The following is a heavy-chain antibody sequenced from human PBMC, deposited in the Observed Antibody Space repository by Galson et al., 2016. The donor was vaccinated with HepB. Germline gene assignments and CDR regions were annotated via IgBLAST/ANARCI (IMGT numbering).Heavy chain of an antibody. J-gene: IGHJ6*03. CDR3: AKDRVAGTSYYGYMDV. Sequence: SLRLSCAASGFTFSIYGIHWVRQAPGKGLEWVAVISHDGSNKYYADSVKGRFTISRDNSKNTLYLQMNSLRAEDTAVYYCAKDRVAGTSYYGYMDVWGKGTAVTVSS. CDR2: ISHDGSNK. V-gene: IGHV3-30*18. D-gene: IGHD6-19*01. CDR1: GFTFSIYG.